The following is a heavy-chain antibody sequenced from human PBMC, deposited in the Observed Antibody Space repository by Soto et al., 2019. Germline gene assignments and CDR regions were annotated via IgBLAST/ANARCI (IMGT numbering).Heavy chain of an antibody. Sequence: VQLQESGPGLVKPSQTLSLTCIVSGASLSSGDYYWSWIRKPPGKGLGWIASIYNNGNNFYNPSLKRRVTIAIDTSNNQFSLKVRSVTAADTAVYYCARERRGGDSDGGVDYWGQGTLVTVSS. V-gene: IGHV4-30-4*01. CDR1: GASLSSGDYY. J-gene: IGHJ4*02. CDR3: ARERRGGDSDGGVDY. CDR2: IYNNGNN. D-gene: IGHD2-21*02.